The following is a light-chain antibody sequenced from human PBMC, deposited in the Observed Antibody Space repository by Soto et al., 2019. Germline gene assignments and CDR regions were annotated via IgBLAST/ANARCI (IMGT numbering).Light chain of an antibody. CDR2: AS. V-gene: IGKV3-15*01. J-gene: IGKJ2*01. Sequence: EIVMTQSPATLSVSPGERATLSCRASQDISDNLAWYQQKPGQAPRLVIYASTRATGIPARFSGSGSGTEFTLTISSLQSEDFAVYHCQQYYNWPLTFGQGTELEIK. CDR3: QQYYNWPLT. CDR1: QDISDN.